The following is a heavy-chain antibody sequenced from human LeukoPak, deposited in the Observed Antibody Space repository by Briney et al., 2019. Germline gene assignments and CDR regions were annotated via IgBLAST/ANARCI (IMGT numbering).Heavy chain of an antibody. D-gene: IGHD2-15*01. CDR3: ARGISTLGYCSGGSCLTYFDY. CDR2: ISSSSSTI. J-gene: IGHJ4*02. CDR1: GFTFSSYS. V-gene: IGHV3-48*01. Sequence: GGSLRLSCAASGFTFSSYSMNWVRQAPGKGLEWVSYISSSSSTIYYADSVTGRFTISRDNAKNSLYLQMNSLRAEDTAVYYCARGISTLGYCSGGSCLTYFDYWGQGTLVTVSS.